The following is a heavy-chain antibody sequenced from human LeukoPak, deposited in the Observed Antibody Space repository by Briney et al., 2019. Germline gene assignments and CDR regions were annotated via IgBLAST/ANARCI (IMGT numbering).Heavy chain of an antibody. CDR1: GYSISSGYY. V-gene: IGHV4-38-2*02. J-gene: IGHJ3*02. D-gene: IGHD3-3*01. Sequence: SETLSLTCTVSGYSISSGYYWGWIRQPPGKGLEWIGSIYHSGSTYYNPSLKSRVTISVDTSKNQFSLKLSSVTAADTAVYYCARGTFGVVIISDNSDDAFDIWGQGTMVTVSS. CDR2: IYHSGST. CDR3: ARGTFGVVIISDNSDDAFDI.